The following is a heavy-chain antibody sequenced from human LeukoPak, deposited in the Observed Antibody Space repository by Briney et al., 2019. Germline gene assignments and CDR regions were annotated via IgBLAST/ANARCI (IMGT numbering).Heavy chain of an antibody. V-gene: IGHV4-59*11. CDR1: GGSISSHY. CDR3: AREADGSGSHFDY. J-gene: IGHJ4*02. Sequence: SETLSLTCTVSGGSISSHYWSWIRQPPGKGLEWIGYIYYSGSTNYNPSLKSRVTISVDTSKNQFSLKLSSVTAADTAVYYCAREADGSGSHFDYWGQGTLVTVSS. D-gene: IGHD3-10*01. CDR2: IYYSGST.